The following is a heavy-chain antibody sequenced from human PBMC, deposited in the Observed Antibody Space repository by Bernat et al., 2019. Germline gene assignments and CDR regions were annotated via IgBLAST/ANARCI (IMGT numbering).Heavy chain of an antibody. D-gene: IGHD3-3*01. J-gene: IGHJ4*02. V-gene: IGHV3-30*01. CDR1: GFTFSSYA. CDR3: ARDKGLLGWLSN. CDR2: ISYDGSNK. Sequence: QVQLVESGGGVVQPGRSLRLSCAASGFTFSSYAMHWVRQAPGKGLEWVAVISYDGSNKYYADSVKGRFTISRDNSKNTLYLQMNSLRAEDTAVYYCARDKGLLGWLSNWGQGTLGTVSS.